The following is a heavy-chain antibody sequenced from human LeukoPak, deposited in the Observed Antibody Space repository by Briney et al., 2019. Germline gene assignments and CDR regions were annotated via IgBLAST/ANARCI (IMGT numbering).Heavy chain of an antibody. CDR2: ISSSATYI. D-gene: IGHD4-17*01. CDR3: ATWDDYGDYVAFEY. J-gene: IGHJ4*02. Sequence: PGGSLRLSCAGSGFTFSSYTMNWVRQAPGKGLEWVSSISSSATYIYYADSVRGRFTISRDDAKNSLFLHMNSLRAEDTAVYYCATWDDYGDYVAFEYWGQGTLVTVSS. V-gene: IGHV3-21*01. CDR1: GFTFSSYT.